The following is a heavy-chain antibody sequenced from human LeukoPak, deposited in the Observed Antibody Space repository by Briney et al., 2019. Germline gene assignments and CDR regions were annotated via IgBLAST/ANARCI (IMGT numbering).Heavy chain of an antibody. CDR2: ISPKSDFI. Sequence: PGGSLRLSCAASGFTFSRYSINWVRQAPGKGLEWVSSISPKSDFIYYSDSVRGRFTTSRDNAENSLYLQMNSLRAEDTAVYYCARADCSSSTCYLRRSWFDPWGQGTLVTVSS. CDR1: GFTFSRYS. CDR3: ARADCSSSTCYLRRSWFDP. V-gene: IGHV3-21*01. J-gene: IGHJ5*02. D-gene: IGHD2-2*01.